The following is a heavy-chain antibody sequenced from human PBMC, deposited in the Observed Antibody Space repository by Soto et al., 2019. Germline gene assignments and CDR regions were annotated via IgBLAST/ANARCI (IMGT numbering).Heavy chain of an antibody. CDR2: ISASGSST. D-gene: IGHD3-16*02. CDR3: ARIVPLDY. V-gene: IGHV3-23*01. Sequence: EVQLLESGGGVVQPGGSLRLSCAASGFTFSTYAMHWVRQAPGKGLEWVSAISASGSSTYYASSVKCRFTISRDNSKNTVYLQMNSLRVDDTAVYYCARIVPLDYWGQGTLVTVSS. J-gene: IGHJ4*02. CDR1: GFTFSTYA.